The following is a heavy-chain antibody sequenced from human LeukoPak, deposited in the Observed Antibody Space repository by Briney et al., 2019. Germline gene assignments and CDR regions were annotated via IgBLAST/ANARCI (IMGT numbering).Heavy chain of an antibody. J-gene: IGHJ4*02. Sequence: GGSLRLSCAASGFTFSSYPMTWVSQAPGKGPEWVSFISDSGGITYYAESVKGRFTISRDNSKNTLYLQMNSLRAEDTAVYYCAKNTQYSGYYDCWGQGPLVAVYS. D-gene: IGHD6-6*01. CDR2: ISDSGGIT. V-gene: IGHV3-23*01. CDR3: AKNTQYSGYYDC. CDR1: GFTFSSYP.